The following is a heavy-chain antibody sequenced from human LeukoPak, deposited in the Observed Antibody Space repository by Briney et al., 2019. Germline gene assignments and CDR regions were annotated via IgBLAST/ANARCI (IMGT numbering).Heavy chain of an antibody. V-gene: IGHV4-59*01. Sequence: SETLSLTCTVSGGSISSYYWSWIRQPPGKGLEWIGYIYYSGSTDYNPSLKSRVTISVDTSKNQFSLKLSSVTAADTAVYYCARDLDPYSPPTYWGQGTLVTVSS. J-gene: IGHJ4*02. CDR1: GGSISSYY. CDR3: ARDLDPYSPPTY. CDR2: IYYSGST. D-gene: IGHD3/OR15-3a*01.